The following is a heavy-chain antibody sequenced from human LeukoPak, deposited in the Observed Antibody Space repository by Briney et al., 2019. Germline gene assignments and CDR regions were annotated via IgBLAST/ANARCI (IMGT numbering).Heavy chain of an antibody. V-gene: IGHV3-49*04. CDR2: IRSNTFGGTG. Sequence: GGSLRLSCTASGFTFGDYAMSWVRQAPGKGLEWVGCIRSNTFGGTGEYAASVKGRFTISRDDSKSIAYLQMNSLKTEDTAVYYCARGPSGYHNTGGQGTLVTVSS. CDR1: GFTFGDYA. J-gene: IGHJ4*02. D-gene: IGHD5-12*01. CDR3: ARGPSGYHNT.